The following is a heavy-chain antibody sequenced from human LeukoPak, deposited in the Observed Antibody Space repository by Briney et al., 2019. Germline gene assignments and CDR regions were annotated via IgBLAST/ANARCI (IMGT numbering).Heavy chain of an antibody. CDR3: ARKAYGMDV. CDR2: IKQDGSEK. V-gene: IGHV3-7*03. CDR1: GFTFSNYW. J-gene: IGHJ6*04. Sequence: PGGSLRLSCAASGFTFSNYWMSWVRQAPGKGLEWVANIKQDGSEKYYVDSVKGRFTISRDDANYSLYLQMNSLRAEDTAVYYCARKAYGMDVCGKGTTVTVSS.